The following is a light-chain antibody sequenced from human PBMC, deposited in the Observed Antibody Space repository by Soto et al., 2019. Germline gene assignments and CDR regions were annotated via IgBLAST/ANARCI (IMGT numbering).Light chain of an antibody. CDR1: QSLANSDGKSH. Sequence: ITLTQTPYALSVSPGQPASISCRSSQSLANSDGKSHLYWYLQKPGQPPQLLIYEASNRFTGVPAGFSGSGSRTDFTLQISRVEAEDVGVYYCMQIIKLADRVGQGKKLEIK. CDR2: EAS. J-gene: IGKJ2*01. V-gene: IGKV2D-29*01. CDR3: MQIIKLADR.